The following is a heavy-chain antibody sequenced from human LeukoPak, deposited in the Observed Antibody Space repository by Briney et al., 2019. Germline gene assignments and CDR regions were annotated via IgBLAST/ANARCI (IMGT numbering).Heavy chain of an antibody. V-gene: IGHV3-7*04. J-gene: IGHJ4*02. CDR3: TRVGYIDEGIDY. D-gene: IGHD5-24*01. CDR2: IKQDGSKK. CDR1: GFTFSSYA. Sequence: GRSLRLSCAASGFTFSSYAMHWVCQAPGKGLEWVANIKQDGSKKSYVDSVKGRFTISRDNAKNSLYLQMNSLRAEDTAIYYCTRVGYIDEGIDYWGQGTLVIVSS.